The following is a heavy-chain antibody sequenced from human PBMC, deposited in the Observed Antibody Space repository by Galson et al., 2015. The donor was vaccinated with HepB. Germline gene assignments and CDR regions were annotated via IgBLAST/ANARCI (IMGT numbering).Heavy chain of an antibody. V-gene: IGHV1-69*04. CDR1: GGTFSSYA. D-gene: IGHD6-13*01. Sequence: SVKVSCKASGGTFSSYAISWVRQAPGQGLEWMGRIIPILGIANYAQKFQGRVTITADKSTSTAYMELSSLRSEDTAVYYCARDSIAAAGGPAFDYWGQGTLVTVSS. J-gene: IGHJ4*02. CDR3: ARDSIAAAGGPAFDY. CDR2: IIPILGIA.